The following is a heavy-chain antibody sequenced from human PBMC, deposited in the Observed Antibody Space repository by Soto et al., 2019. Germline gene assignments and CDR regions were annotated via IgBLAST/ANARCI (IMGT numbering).Heavy chain of an antibody. CDR1: GFTFSSYA. CDR3: APTGGNSSGWYAY. CDR2: ISGSGGST. D-gene: IGHD6-19*01. V-gene: IGHV3-23*01. Sequence: EVQLLESGGGLVQPGGSLRLSCAASGFTFSSYAMSWVRQAPGKGLEWVSAISGSGGSTYYADSVKGRFTISRDNSKNTLYLQMNSLRAEDTAVYYCAPTGGNSSGWYAYWGQGTLVTVSS. J-gene: IGHJ4*02.